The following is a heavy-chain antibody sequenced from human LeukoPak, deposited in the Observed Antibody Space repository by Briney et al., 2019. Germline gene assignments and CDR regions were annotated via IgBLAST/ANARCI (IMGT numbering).Heavy chain of an antibody. D-gene: IGHD1-7*01. CDR1: GFIFLTYS. Sequence: GGSLRLSCTASGFIFLTYSMNWVRQSPGKGLQWVSYISGGGSHIYYADSVRGRFTISRDDAKNSLYLQMDSLRADDTAVYYCARDAVISGTPVYFDHWGQGALVTVSS. V-gene: IGHV3-48*01. J-gene: IGHJ4*02. CDR2: ISGGGSHI. CDR3: ARDAVISGTPVYFDH.